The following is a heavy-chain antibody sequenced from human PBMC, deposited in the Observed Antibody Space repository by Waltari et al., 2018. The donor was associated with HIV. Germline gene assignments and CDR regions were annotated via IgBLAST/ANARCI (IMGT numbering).Heavy chain of an antibody. D-gene: IGHD1-7*01. CDR1: GFNFDDAW. J-gene: IGHJ4*02. CDR2: IKSKSDAGTR. CDR3: AAGTGRSDFDY. Sequence: EVYLVESGGGLVEPGGSLRLSCAASGFNFDDAWMSWVGQAPGKGLEWVGRIKSKSDAGTRHFAAPVKGRFAISRDYSKKIVYLQMSNLKAEDTAVYYCAAGTGRSDFDYWGQGTLVTVSS. V-gene: IGHV3-15*05.